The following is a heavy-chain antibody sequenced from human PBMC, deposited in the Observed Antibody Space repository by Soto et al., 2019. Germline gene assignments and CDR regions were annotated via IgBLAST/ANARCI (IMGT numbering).Heavy chain of an antibody. J-gene: IGHJ4*02. D-gene: IGHD6-19*01. V-gene: IGHV3-7*05. CDR1: GFTFSDYW. CDR3: ARKTPPRSGWPRAPGYFDY. CDR2: IKQDGSET. Sequence: EVQLVESGGGLAQPGGSLRISCVVSGFTFSDYWMSWVRQVPGKGLEWVANIKQDGSETYYVDSVKGRFTISRDNAKNTLYLQVNSLRAEDRAIYYCARKTPPRSGWPRAPGYFDYWGQGTLVTVSS.